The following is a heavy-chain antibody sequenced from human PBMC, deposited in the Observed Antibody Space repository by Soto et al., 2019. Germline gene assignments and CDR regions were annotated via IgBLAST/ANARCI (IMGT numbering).Heavy chain of an antibody. V-gene: IGHV4-39*01. CDR2: IYYSGST. CDR1: GGSISNSSYY. CDR3: ARHDNGDLFDS. D-gene: IGHD4-17*01. J-gene: IGHJ4*02. Sequence: SETLSLTCNVSGGSISNSSYYWGWIRQPPGKGLEWIGNIYYSGSTYYNPPLKSRVTISVDTSKNQFSLRLSSVTAADTAVYFCARHDNGDLFDSWGQGTLVTVSS.